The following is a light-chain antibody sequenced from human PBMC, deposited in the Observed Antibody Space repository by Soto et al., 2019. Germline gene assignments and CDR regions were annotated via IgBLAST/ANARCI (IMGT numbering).Light chain of an antibody. CDR3: QHYRTS. V-gene: IGKV3-20*01. CDR1: QSVSSSY. CDR2: GAS. J-gene: IGKJ4*01. Sequence: EIVLTQSPGTLSLSPGERATLSCRASQSVSSSYLAWYQQKPGQPPRLLIFGASSRATGIPDRFTGSGSGTVFTLAMTRLEPEDFAVYYCQHYRTSFGGGTKVEIK.